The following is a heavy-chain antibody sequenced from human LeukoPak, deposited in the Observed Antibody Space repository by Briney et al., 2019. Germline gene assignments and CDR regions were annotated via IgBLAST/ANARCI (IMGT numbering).Heavy chain of an antibody. J-gene: IGHJ5*02. CDR2: ISGSGGNT. Sequence: GGSLRLSCAASGFTFYNYAMSWVRQAPGKGLEWVSTISGSGGNTYYADSVKGRFTIPRDNSENTLYLQMNSLRAEDTAVYYCAKPLGYCTGGVCHSNYFDPWGQGTLVTVSS. D-gene: IGHD2-8*02. CDR3: AKPLGYCTGGVCHSNYFDP. CDR1: GFTFYNYA. V-gene: IGHV3-23*01.